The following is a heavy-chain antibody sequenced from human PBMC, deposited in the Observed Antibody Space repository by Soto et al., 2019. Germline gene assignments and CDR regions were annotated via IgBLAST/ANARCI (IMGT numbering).Heavy chain of an antibody. J-gene: IGHJ4*02. D-gene: IGHD5-12*01. CDR2: IYSDGTT. CDR1: GGSISGYY. V-gene: IGHV4-4*07. Sequence: QVQLQESGPGLVKPSETLSLTCIVSGGSISGYYWSWIRQPAGKELEWIGRIYSDGTTNYNPSLKGRGTMSVDTSKKQISLKLTSVTAADTAMYYCARGWRLRRNEYYFDYWGQGTLVNVSS. CDR3: ARGWRLRRNEYYFDY.